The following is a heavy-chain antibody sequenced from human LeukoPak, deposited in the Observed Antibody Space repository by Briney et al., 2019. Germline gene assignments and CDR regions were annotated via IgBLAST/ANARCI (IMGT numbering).Heavy chain of an antibody. CDR3: TEDLNHDSSG. CDR2: IKTDGSAK. D-gene: IGHD3-22*01. J-gene: IGHJ4*02. CDR1: GFRVSDYW. Sequence: QSGGSLRLSCAASGFRVSDYWMTWVRQAPGKGLECVANIKTDGSAKYYPDSVKGRFTVSRDNAKNSLYLQMNNMRVEDTAIYYCTEDLNHDSSGWGQGTLVTVSS. V-gene: IGHV3-7*01.